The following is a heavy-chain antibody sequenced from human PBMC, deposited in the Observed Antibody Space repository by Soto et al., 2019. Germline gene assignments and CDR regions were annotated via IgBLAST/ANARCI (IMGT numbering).Heavy chain of an antibody. CDR3: ARDVRFLDWLAGWFDP. CDR2: IYHSGST. CDR1: GGSITSSNW. D-gene: IGHD3-3*01. V-gene: IGHV4-4*02. Sequence: QVQLQESGPGLVKPSGTLSLTCAVSGGSITSSNWWSWVRQSPGKGLEWIGEIYHSGSTNYNPSLKRRVTISVDTSTNQFSLKLNSVTAADTAVYYCARDVRFLDWLAGWFDPWGQGTLVTVSS. J-gene: IGHJ5*02.